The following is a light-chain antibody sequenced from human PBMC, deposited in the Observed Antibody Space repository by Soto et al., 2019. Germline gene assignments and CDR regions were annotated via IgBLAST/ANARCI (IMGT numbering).Light chain of an antibody. CDR3: QSYDSSLSNV. CDR2: GNS. V-gene: IGLV1-40*01. J-gene: IGLJ1*01. CDR1: SSNIGAGYD. Sequence: VLTQPPSVSGAPGQRVTISCTGSSSNIGAGYDVHWYQQLPGTAPKLLIYGNSNRPSGVPDRFSGSKSGTSASLAITGLQAEDEADYYCQSYDSSLSNVFGTGTKVTVL.